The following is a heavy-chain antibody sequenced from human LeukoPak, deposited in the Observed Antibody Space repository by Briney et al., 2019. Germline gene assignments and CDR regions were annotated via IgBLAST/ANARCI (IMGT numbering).Heavy chain of an antibody. CDR3: AGGYGWTTNY. J-gene: IGHJ4*02. D-gene: IGHD3-10*01. Sequence: GGSLRLSCAASGFTSSTYWMSWVRQAPGKGLEWVANIKEDGSEKNYVDSLKGRFTISRDNAKNSLYLQINSLRAEDTAVYYCAGGYGWTTNYWGQGTLVTVSS. CDR2: IKEDGSEK. CDR1: GFTSSTYW. V-gene: IGHV3-7*04.